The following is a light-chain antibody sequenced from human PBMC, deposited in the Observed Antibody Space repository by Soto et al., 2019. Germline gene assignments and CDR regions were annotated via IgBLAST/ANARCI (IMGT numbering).Light chain of an antibody. J-gene: IGKJ4*01. CDR1: QSGLSSSNYNYY. V-gene: IGKV4-1*01. CDR2: WAS. Sequence: DIVMTQSPDSLAVSLGERATINCKSSQSGLSSSNYNYYYTWYQQKPGQPPKLLIYWASTRESGVPDRFSGSGSGTDFTLTISSLQAEDVSCYYCHQHYSAPPAFGGGTKVELK. CDR3: HQHYSAPPA.